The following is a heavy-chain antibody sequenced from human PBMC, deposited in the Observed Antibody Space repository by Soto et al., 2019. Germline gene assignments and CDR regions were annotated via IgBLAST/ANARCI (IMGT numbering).Heavy chain of an antibody. J-gene: IGHJ4*02. CDR2: ISYDGSNK. V-gene: IGHV3-30-3*01. CDR1: GFTFSSYA. D-gene: IGHD3-22*01. Sequence: GGSLRLSCAASGFTFSSYAMHWVRQAPGKGLEWVAVISYDGSNKYYADSVKGRFTISRDNSKNTLYLQMNSLRAEDTAVYYCARADSYYYDSSGYPGYWGQGTLVTVSS. CDR3: ARADSYYYDSSGYPGY.